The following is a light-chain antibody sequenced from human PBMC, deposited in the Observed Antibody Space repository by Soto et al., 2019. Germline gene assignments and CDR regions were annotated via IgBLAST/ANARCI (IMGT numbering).Light chain of an antibody. Sequence: QPVLTQPPSVSGAPGQRVTISCTGSSSNIGAGFDVHWYQQLPGTAPKLLIYGNINRPSGVPDRFSGSKSGTSASLAITGLQAEDEADYYCQSYDSSLRGTVFGGGTQLTVL. CDR1: SSNIGAGFD. CDR3: QSYDSSLRGTV. CDR2: GNI. V-gene: IGLV1-40*01. J-gene: IGLJ7*01.